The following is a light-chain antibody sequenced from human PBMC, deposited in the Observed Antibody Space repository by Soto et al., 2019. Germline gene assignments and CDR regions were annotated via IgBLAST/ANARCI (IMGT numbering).Light chain of an antibody. V-gene: IGLV2-14*01. CDR1: SSDVGGYNY. CDR3: SSYTSSSTRV. Sequence: QSALTQPASVSGSPGQSITISCTGTSSDVGGYNYVPWYQQHPGKAPKLMIYDVSNRPSGVSNRFSGSKSANTASLTISGRQAEDSAEYYGSSYTSSSTRVFGPGTQRT. CDR2: DVS. J-gene: IGLJ1*01.